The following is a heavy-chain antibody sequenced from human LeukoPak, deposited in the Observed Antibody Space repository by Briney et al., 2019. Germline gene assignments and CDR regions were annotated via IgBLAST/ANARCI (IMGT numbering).Heavy chain of an antibody. J-gene: IGHJ4*02. CDR1: GFTVSSNY. D-gene: IGHD3-22*01. CDR3: ARAQSYYYDSSGYVY. Sequence: GGSLRLSCAASGFTVSSNYMSWVRQAPGKGLEWVSVIYSGGSTYYADSVKGRFTISRDNAKNSLYLQMNSLRAEDTAVYYCARAQSYYYDSSGYVYWGQGTLVTVSS. V-gene: IGHV3-66*01. CDR2: IYSGGST.